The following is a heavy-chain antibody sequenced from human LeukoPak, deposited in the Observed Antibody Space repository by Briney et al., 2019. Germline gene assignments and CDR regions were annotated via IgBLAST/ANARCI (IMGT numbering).Heavy chain of an antibody. CDR2: ISNNGGYT. CDR1: GFTFSSPA. D-gene: IGHD1-26*01. V-gene: IGHV3-23*01. J-gene: IGHJ4*02. Sequence: PGGSLRLSCAASGFTFSSPAMSWVRQAPGKGLEWVSAISNNGGYTYYADSVQGRFTISRDNSKSTLCLQMNSLRAEDTAVYYCARDLRWERLFDYWGQGTLVTVSS. CDR3: ARDLRWERLFDY.